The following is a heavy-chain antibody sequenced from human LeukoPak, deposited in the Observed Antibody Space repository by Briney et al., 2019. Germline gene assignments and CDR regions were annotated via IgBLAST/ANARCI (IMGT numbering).Heavy chain of an antibody. D-gene: IGHD1-26*01. CDR3: ARSGRGTYFYFDL. CDR2: ISGSTGNT. J-gene: IGHJ4*02. V-gene: IGHV1-18*01. CDR1: AYSFTRYG. Sequence: ASVRVSCKASAYSFTRYGVSWVRPAPGRGLEWMGWISGSTGNTKYVEKFQGRLTVTADTSTGTAYLDLTKLRIDDTAVYFCARSGRGTYFYFDLWGQGTLVTVSS.